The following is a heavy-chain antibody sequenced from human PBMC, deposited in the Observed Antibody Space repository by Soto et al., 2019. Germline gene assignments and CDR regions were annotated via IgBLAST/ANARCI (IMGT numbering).Heavy chain of an antibody. V-gene: IGHV4-34*01. Sequence: PSETLSLTCTVYGGSFSDHFWTWIRLSPGKGLEWIGEIKYSGSTNYNPSLKSRVTISLGTSNNQFSLKLISVTAADTAVYYFARGPPIMYYGTGGYYYFDYWGQGTLVTVSS. CDR3: ARGPPIMYYGTGGYYYFDY. CDR2: IKYSGST. J-gene: IGHJ4*02. CDR1: GGSFSDHF. D-gene: IGHD2-8*02.